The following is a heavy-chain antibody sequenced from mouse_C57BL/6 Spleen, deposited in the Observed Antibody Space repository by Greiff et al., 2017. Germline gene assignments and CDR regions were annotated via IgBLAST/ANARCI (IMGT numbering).Heavy chain of an antibody. CDR2: IYPGSGST. Sequence: VKLQQPGAELVKPGASVKMSCKASGYTFTSYWITWVKQRPGQGLEWIGDIYPGSGSTNYNEKFKSKATLTVDTSSSTAYMQLSSLTSEDSAVYYCARDDYDGPYYYAMDYWGQGTSVTVSS. V-gene: IGHV1-55*01. D-gene: IGHD2-4*01. CDR3: ARDDYDGPYYYAMDY. J-gene: IGHJ4*01. CDR1: GYTFTSYW.